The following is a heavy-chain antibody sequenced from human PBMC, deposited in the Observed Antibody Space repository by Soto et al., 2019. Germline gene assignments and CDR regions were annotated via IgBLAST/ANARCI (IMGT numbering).Heavy chain of an antibody. D-gene: IGHD3-10*01. CDR3: ARHKGYLLYNLFDP. CDR1: GDSVSSNSRA. J-gene: IGHJ5*02. CDR2: TYYRSNWYI. V-gene: IGHV6-1*01. Sequence: SQPVSITRARSGDSVSSNSRAWNWIRQSPSRGLEWLGRTYYRSNWYIDYAVSVKSRISINPDTSKNQFSLQLNSVTPDDTAVHYCARHKGYLLYNLFDPWAQGTLVTVS.